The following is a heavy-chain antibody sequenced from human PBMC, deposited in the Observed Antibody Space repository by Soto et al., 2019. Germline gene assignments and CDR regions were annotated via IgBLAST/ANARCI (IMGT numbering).Heavy chain of an antibody. CDR2: IWYDGSNK. Sequence: QVQLVESGGGVVQPGRSLRLSCAASGFTFSSYGMHWVRQAPGKGLEWVAVIWYDGSNKYYADSVKGRFTISRDNSKNTLYRQMNSLRAEDTAVYYCARDRGYDNCDGMDVWGQGTTVTVSS. CDR1: GFTFSSYG. J-gene: IGHJ6*02. D-gene: IGHD5-12*01. CDR3: ARDRGYDNCDGMDV. V-gene: IGHV3-33*01.